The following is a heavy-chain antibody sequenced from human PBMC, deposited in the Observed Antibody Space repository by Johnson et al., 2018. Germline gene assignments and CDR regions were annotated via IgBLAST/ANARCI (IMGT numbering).Heavy chain of an antibody. CDR1: GFIFRGSA. CDR2: IRSKANSYAT. V-gene: IGHV3-73*02. CDR3: TSHRYYYDDINYYPWAFDI. D-gene: IGHD3-22*01. J-gene: IGHJ3*02. Sequence: VQLQESGGGLVQHGGSLKLSCAASGFIFRGSAMHWVRQASGKGLEWVGRIRSKANSYATAYAASVTGRFTISRDDSKNTAYRQINSLKTEDTAVYYCTSHRYYYDDINYYPWAFDIWGQGTMVTVSS.